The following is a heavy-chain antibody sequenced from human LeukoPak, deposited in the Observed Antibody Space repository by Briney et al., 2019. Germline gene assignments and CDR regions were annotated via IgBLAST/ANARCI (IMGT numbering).Heavy chain of an antibody. J-gene: IGHJ4*02. CDR1: GYTLTQLT. Sequence: ASVKVSCKVSGYTLTQLTMHWVRQAPGKGLEWMGGFDPEDGETKYAQKFQGRVTMTEDTSTDTAYMELSSLRSEDTAVYYCARDMDSGPDFFDYWGLGTLVTVSS. CDR3: ARDMDSGPDFFDY. D-gene: IGHD1-26*01. CDR2: FDPEDGET. V-gene: IGHV1-24*01.